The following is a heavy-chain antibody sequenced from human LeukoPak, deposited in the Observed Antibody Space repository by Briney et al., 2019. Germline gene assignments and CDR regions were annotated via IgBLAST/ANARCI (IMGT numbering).Heavy chain of an antibody. J-gene: IGHJ5*02. Sequence: GGSLRLSCAASGFTFSTYAMSWVRQAPGKGLEWVSAISGSGGSTYYADSVKGRFTISRDNSKNTLYLQMNSLRAEDTAVYYCAKVKGPGSGWYVNWFDPWGQGTLVTVSS. CDR1: GFTFSTYA. V-gene: IGHV3-23*01. CDR3: AKVKGPGSGWYVNWFDP. D-gene: IGHD6-19*01. CDR2: ISGSGGST.